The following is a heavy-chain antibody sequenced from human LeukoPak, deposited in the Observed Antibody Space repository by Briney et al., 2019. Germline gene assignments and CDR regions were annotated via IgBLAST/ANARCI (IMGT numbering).Heavy chain of an antibody. CDR2: IYYSGST. CDR1: GGSISSSSYY. D-gene: IGHD3-9*01. V-gene: IGHV4-39*01. Sequence: SETLSLTCTASGGSISSSSYYWGWIRQPPGKGLEWIGSIYYSGSTYYNPSLKSRVTISVDTSKNQFSLKLSSVTAADTAVYYCARLAIFYGWFDPWGQGTLVTVSS. J-gene: IGHJ5*02. CDR3: ARLAIFYGWFDP.